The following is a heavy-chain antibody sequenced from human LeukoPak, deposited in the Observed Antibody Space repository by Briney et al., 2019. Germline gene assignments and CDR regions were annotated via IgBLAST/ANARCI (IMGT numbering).Heavy chain of an antibody. CDR3: ARDLGYCSSTSCYYYYGMDV. V-gene: IGHV3-21*01. Sequence: GGSLRLSCADSGFTFSSYAMNWVRQAPGKGLEWVSSISSSSSYIYYADSVKGRFTISRDNAKNSLYLQMNSLRAEDTAVYYCARDLGYCSSTSCYYYYGMDVWGQGTTVTVSS. D-gene: IGHD2-2*01. J-gene: IGHJ6*02. CDR1: GFTFSSYA. CDR2: ISSSSSYI.